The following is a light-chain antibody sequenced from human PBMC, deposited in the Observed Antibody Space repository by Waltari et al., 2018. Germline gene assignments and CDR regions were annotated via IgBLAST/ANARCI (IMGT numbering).Light chain of an antibody. V-gene: IGLV3-19*01. J-gene: IGLJ2*01. Sequence: SSQLTPDPASSVALGQRVRITCPVASLRNYYAIWYQQKPGQAPVLVIYGKNNRPSGIPDRFSGSSSGNTASLTITGAQAEDEADYYCNSRDSSGNHVVFGGGTKLTVL. CDR3: NSRDSSGNHVV. CDR1: SLRNYY. CDR2: GKN.